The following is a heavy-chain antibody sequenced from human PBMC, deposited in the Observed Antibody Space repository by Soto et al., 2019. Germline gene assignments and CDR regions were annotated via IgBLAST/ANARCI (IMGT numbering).Heavy chain of an antibody. D-gene: IGHD1-26*01. CDR2: IRNRANSYTT. J-gene: IGHJ4*02. V-gene: IGHV3-72*01. CDR1: GLTLSDRY. Sequence: EVQVAESGGGLVQPGGSLRLSCAVSGLTLSDRYMDWVRQAPGKGLEWVGRIRNRANSYTTEYAASVKGRFTISRAASTNELNIQIIILKPGDTSVYYCTTGGSYSPFDSWGQGTLVTVSS. CDR3: TTGGSYSPFDS.